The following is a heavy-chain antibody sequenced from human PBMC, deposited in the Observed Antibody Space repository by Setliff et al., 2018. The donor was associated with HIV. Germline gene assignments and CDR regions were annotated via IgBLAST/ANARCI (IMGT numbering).Heavy chain of an antibody. Sequence: GGSLRLSCAASGFTFSTYAMHWVRQAPGKGLEWVANIKQDGSEKYYVDSVKGRFTISRDNAKNTLYLQMNSLRAEDTAVYYCARDRAFLEWLFGYFDYWGQGTLVTVSS. J-gene: IGHJ4*02. CDR2: IKQDGSEK. CDR3: ARDRAFLEWLFGYFDY. D-gene: IGHD3-3*01. CDR1: GFTFSTYA. V-gene: IGHV3-7*01.